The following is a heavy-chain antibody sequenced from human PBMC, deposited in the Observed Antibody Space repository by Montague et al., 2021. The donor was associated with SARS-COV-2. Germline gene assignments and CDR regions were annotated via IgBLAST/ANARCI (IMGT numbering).Heavy chain of an antibody. J-gene: IGHJ6*02. V-gene: IGHV3-66*01. CDR2: IYSGGST. CDR3: AARADYYYGMDV. CDR1: GFTVSSNN. Sequence: SLRLSCAASGFTVSSNNMSWVRQAPGKGLEWVSVIYSGGSTQYADSVKGRFTISRDKSNYTPYLQMNSLRAEDTAVYHCAARADYYYGMDVWGQGTPVTVSS.